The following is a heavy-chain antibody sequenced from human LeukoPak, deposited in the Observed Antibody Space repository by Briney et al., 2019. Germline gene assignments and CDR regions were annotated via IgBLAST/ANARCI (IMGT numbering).Heavy chain of an antibody. Sequence: GGSLRLSCAASGFTFSSYGMHWVRQAPGKGLEWVAFIRYDGSNKYYADSVKGRFTISRDNSKNTLYLQMNSLRAEDTAVYYCAKDRDGGGERGYFDYWGQGTLVTVSS. CDR1: GFTFSSYG. V-gene: IGHV3-30*02. CDR3: AKDRDGGGERGYFDY. D-gene: IGHD2-21*01. J-gene: IGHJ4*02. CDR2: IRYDGSNK.